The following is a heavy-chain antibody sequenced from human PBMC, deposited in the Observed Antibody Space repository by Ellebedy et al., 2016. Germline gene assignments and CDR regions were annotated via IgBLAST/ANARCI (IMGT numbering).Heavy chain of an antibody. V-gene: IGHV3-23*01. CDR3: AKETQIEYRSGWYLSYYYYGMDV. Sequence: GESLKISCAASGFTFSSYAMSWVRQAPGKGLEWVSAISGSGGSTYYADSVKGRFTISRDNSKNTLYLQMNSLRAEDTAVYYCAKETQIEYRSGWYLSYYYYGMDVWGQGTTVTVSS. D-gene: IGHD6-19*01. CDR1: GFTFSSYA. CDR2: ISGSGGST. J-gene: IGHJ6*02.